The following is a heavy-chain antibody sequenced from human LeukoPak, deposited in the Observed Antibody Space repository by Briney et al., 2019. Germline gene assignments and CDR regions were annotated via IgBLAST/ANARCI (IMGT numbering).Heavy chain of an antibody. V-gene: IGHV3-7*01. CDR2: TNEAGNVN. J-gene: IGHJ4*02. CDR3: AKDRRELPFDY. CDR1: GFIFKNYW. Sequence: GGSLRLSCAASGFIFKNYWMTWVRQAPGRGLEWVANTNEAGNVNNYMGSVKGRFTISRDNSKNTVYLQMNSLRAEDTAVYYCAKDRRELPFDYWGQGTLVTVSS. D-gene: IGHD1-26*01.